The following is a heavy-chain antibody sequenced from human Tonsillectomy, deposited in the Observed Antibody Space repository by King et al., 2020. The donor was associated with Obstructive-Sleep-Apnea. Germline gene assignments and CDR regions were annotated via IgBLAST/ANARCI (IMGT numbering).Heavy chain of an antibody. Sequence: VQLQESGPGLVKPSDTLSLTCAISGYSISSSNWWGWIRQPPGKGLEWIGYIHYSGTTYYNSSLKSRVTMSVDTSKNKFSLRLSSVTSVDTAVYYCARRGTPGAFDIWGQGAMVTVSS. J-gene: IGHJ3*02. D-gene: IGHD3-16*01. V-gene: IGHV4-28*01. CDR1: GYSISSSNW. CDR3: ARRGTPGAFDI. CDR2: IHYSGTT.